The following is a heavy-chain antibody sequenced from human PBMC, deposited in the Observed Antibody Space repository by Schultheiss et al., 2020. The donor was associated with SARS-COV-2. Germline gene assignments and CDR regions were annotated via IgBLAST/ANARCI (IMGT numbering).Heavy chain of an antibody. D-gene: IGHD6-19*01. CDR1: GYTFTGFY. Sequence: ASVKVSCKASGYTFTGFYINWLRQARGRLEWMGWINPDSGDTKCAQKFQGWVTLTRDTSISTAYMDLRRLTSDDTAVYYCARGGQWLVRGFHFDYWGQGTLVTVSS. CDR2: INPDSGDT. J-gene: IGHJ4*02. CDR3: ARGGQWLVRGFHFDY. V-gene: IGHV1-2*04.